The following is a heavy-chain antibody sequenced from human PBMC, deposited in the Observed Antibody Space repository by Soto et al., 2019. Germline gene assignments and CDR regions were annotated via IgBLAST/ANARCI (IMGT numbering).Heavy chain of an antibody. CDR3: ARDLGGSYGSAY. V-gene: IGHV3-21*01. CDR2: ISSSSSYI. CDR1: GYTFSSYS. J-gene: IGHJ4*02. Sequence: VQLVQSGAEVKKPGASVKVSCKASGYTFSSYSMNWVRQAPGKGLEWVSSISSSSSYIYYADSVKGRFTISRDNAKNSLYLQMNSLRAEDTAVYYCARDLGGSYGSAYWGQGTLVTVSS. D-gene: IGHD3-10*01.